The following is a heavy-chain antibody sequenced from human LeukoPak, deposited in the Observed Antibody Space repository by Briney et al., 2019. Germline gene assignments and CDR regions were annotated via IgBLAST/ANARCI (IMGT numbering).Heavy chain of an antibody. CDR3: ARDPCSSTSCYLNYFDY. J-gene: IGHJ4*02. CDR1: GYTFTSYG. V-gene: IGHV1-18*01. CDR2: ISAYNGNT. D-gene: IGHD2-2*01. Sequence: GASVKVSCKASGYTFTSYGISWVRQAPGHGLEWMGWISAYNGNTNYAQKLQGRVTMTTDTSTSTAYRELRSLRSDDTAVYYCARDPCSSTSCYLNYFDYWGQGTLVTVSS.